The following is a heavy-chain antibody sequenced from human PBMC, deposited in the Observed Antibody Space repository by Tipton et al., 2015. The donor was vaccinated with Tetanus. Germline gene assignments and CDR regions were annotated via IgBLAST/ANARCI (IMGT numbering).Heavy chain of an antibody. V-gene: IGHV1-2*02. D-gene: IGHD1-7*01. CDR1: GYTFTGYY. CDR3: ARGHSPLYNWNFGYFDF. Sequence: QLVQSGPEVKKPGASVKVSCKASGYTFTGYYMHWVRQAPGQGLEWMGWINPNSGGTNYAQKFQGRVTMTRDTSISTAYMEVSRLRSDDTAVYFCARGHSPLYNWNFGYFDFWGQGTLVTVSS. J-gene: IGHJ4*02. CDR2: INPNSGGT.